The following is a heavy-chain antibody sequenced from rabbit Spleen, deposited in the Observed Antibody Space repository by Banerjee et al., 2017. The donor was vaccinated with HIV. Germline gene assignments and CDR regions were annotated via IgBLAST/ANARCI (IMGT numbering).Heavy chain of an antibody. V-gene: IGHV1S40*01. CDR1: GFSFSNRNW. CDR3: ARDTSSSFSSYGMDL. CDR2: IDTGSSGDT. Sequence: QSLEEPGGDLVMPGESLTLACTDSGFSFSNRNWICWVRQAPGKGLEWIACIDTGSSGDTYYASWAKGRFTISKTSSTTVTLHMTSLTAADTATYFCARDTSSSFSSYGMDLWGPGTLVTVS. D-gene: IGHD1-1*01. J-gene: IGHJ6*01.